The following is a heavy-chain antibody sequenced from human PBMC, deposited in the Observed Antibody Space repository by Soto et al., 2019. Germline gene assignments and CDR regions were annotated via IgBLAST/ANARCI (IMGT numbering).Heavy chain of an antibody. V-gene: IGHV3-30*18. J-gene: IGHJ4*02. D-gene: IGHD1-26*01. Sequence: GSLRLSCTGSGFTFGNYGMHWVRQAPGKGLEWVASTSYDGNNKYYADSLKGRFTISGDNSKKMVYLQMTSLGPEDTAVYYCAKGGGSARDFDYWGQGALVTVSS. CDR3: AKGGGSARDFDY. CDR2: TSYDGNNK. CDR1: GFTFGNYG.